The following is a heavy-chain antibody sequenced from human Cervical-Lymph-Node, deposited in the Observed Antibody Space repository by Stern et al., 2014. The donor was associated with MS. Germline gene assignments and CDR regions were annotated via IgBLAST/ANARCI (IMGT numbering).Heavy chain of an antibody. D-gene: IGHD3-10*01. J-gene: IGHJ2*01. CDR3: ARQRGVAHWYFDL. CDR1: GYAISSSA. Sequence: QMQLVQSGAEVKKPGASVKVSCKASGYAISSSAINWVRQAPGQGLEWMGWITTYNGNTNYAQEFQGRVTMTTDTSTSTVYMELRSLRSDDTAVYYCARQRGVAHWYFDLWGRGTLVTVSS. CDR2: ITTYNGNT. V-gene: IGHV1-18*01.